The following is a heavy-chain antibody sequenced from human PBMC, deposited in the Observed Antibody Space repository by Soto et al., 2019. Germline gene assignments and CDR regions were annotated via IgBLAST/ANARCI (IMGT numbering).Heavy chain of an antibody. Sequence: QVQLQESGPGLVKPSETLSLTCSVSGGSISSDYWSWIRQPPGKGLEWIGYIYYTGSTNYNPSLKNRVTISVDTSKIQFSLNLRSVTAADTAVYYCARALRGVVVVAATEMDVWGQGTTVTVSS. CDR2: IYYTGST. D-gene: IGHD2-15*01. V-gene: IGHV4-59*01. CDR3: ARALRGVVVVAATEMDV. CDR1: GGSISSDY. J-gene: IGHJ6*02.